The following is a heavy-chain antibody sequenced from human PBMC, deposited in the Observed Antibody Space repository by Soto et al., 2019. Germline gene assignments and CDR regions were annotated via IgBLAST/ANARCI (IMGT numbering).Heavy chain of an antibody. CDR3: AKGRSYYYYYGVDV. CDR1: GFTFSISA. V-gene: IGHV3-23*01. CDR2: IIDSGAST. Sequence: GGSLRLSCAASGFTFSISAMVWVRQAPGKGLEWVSDIIDSGASTYYADSGKGRFTISRDNSKSTLYLQMNSLRAEDTVLYYCAKGRSYYYYYGVDVGGQGTTVTV. J-gene: IGHJ6*02.